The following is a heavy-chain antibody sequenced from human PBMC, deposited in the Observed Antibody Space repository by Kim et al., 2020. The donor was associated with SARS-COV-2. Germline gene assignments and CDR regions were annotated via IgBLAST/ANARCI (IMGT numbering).Heavy chain of an antibody. CDR3: ARGRVGYYDFWSGPSDAFDI. D-gene: IGHD3-3*01. CDR1: GYTFTSYD. V-gene: IGHV1-8*01. CDR2: MNPNSGNT. Sequence: ASVKVSCKASGYTFTSYDINWVRQATGQGLEWMGWMNPNSGNTGYAQKFQGRVTMTRNTSISTAYMELSSLRSEDTAVHYCARGRVGYYDFWSGPSDAFDIWGQGTMVTVSS. J-gene: IGHJ3*02.